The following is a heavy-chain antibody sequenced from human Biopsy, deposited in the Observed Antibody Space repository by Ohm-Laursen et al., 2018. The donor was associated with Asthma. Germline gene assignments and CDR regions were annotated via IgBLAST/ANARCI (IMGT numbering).Heavy chain of an antibody. CDR2: ISPFTGDT. V-gene: IGHV1-18*04. Sequence: GSVKVSCKASGYTFRSYGVSWVRQAPGQGLEWMGWISPFTGDTHFGQKFQGRVTMTADTSTDTAYMELRSLRSDDTAVYYCARHPYNFGGFDYWGQGSLVLVSS. J-gene: IGHJ4*02. CDR1: GYTFRSYG. CDR3: ARHPYNFGGFDY. D-gene: IGHD5-24*01.